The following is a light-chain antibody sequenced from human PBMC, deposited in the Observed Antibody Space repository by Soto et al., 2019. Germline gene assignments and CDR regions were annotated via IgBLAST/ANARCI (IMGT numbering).Light chain of an antibody. CDR2: GAS. Sequence: EIVLTQSPGTLSLSPGERATLSCRASQSFNSIYLAWYQQKPGQAPRLLIYGASSRATRIPDRFSGSGSGTDFTLTINRLEPEDFAVYYCQQFGSPPWTFGQGTKVDI. CDR1: QSFNSIY. CDR3: QQFGSPPWT. J-gene: IGKJ1*01. V-gene: IGKV3-20*01.